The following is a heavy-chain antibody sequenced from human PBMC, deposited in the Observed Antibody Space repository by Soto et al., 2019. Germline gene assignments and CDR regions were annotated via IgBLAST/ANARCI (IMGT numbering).Heavy chain of an antibody. D-gene: IGHD3-3*01. CDR1: GFSLSTSGVG. CDR3: AHPSKKFDVWSGSDPQGYFDY. V-gene: IGHV2-5*02. CDR2: IYWDDDK. Sequence: QITLKESGPTLVKPTQTLTLTCTFSGFSLSTSGVGVGWIRQPPGKALEWLALIYWDDDKRYSPSLKSRLTITKDTSKNQVVLTMTNMDPVDTATYYCAHPSKKFDVWSGSDPQGYFDYWGQGTLVTVSS. J-gene: IGHJ4*02.